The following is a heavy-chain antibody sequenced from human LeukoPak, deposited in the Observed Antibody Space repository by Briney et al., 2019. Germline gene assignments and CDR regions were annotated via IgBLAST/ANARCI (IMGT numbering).Heavy chain of an antibody. J-gene: IGHJ6*02. CDR2: IGTAGDT. Sequence: GGSLRLSCAAPGFTFSSYDMHWVRQATGKGLEWVSAIGTAGDTYYPGSVKGRFTISRENAKNSLYLQMNSLRAGDTAVYYCARIRKFYGMDVWGQGTTVTVSS. V-gene: IGHV3-13*01. D-gene: IGHD3-3*02. CDR3: ARIRKFYGMDV. CDR1: GFTFSSYD.